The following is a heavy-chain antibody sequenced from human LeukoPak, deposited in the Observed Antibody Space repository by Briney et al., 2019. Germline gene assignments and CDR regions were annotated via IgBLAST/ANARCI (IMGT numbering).Heavy chain of an antibody. CDR3: ARQTGDSDYVSLDG. Sequence: SETLSLSCTVSGGSMTSYYWGWVRQPPGKGLEWIGYIYYSGSTNYNPSLKSRVTISVDTSKNQFSLKLSSVTAADTAAYYCARQTGDSDYVSLDGWGQGTMVTVSS. V-gene: IGHV4-59*08. CDR1: GGSMTSYY. D-gene: IGHD4-11*01. J-gene: IGHJ3*01. CDR2: IYYSGST.